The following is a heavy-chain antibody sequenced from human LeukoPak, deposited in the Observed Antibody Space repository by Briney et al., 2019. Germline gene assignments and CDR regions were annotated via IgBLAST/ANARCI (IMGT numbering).Heavy chain of an antibody. J-gene: IGHJ5*02. CDR2: IIPIFGTA. Sequence: ASVTVSCKASGGTFSSYAISWVRQAPGQGLEWMGGIIPIFGTANYAQRFQGRVTITTDESTSTAYMELSSLRSEDTAVYYCARGILSNWFDPWGQGTLVTVSS. CDR1: GGTFSSYA. V-gene: IGHV1-69*05. CDR3: ARGILSNWFDP.